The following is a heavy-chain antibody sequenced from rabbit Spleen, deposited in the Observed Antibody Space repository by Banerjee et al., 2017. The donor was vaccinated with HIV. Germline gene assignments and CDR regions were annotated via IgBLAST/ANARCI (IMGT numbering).Heavy chain of an antibody. J-gene: IGHJ4*01. CDR1: GFDISKYG. V-gene: IGHV1S45*01. CDR3: ARDAGSAAYIDGYFNL. D-gene: IGHD4-2*01. Sequence: QEQLVESGGGLVQPGGSLKLSCTVSGFDISKYGVTWVRQAPGKGPEWIACIACGVSFHSYYATWAKGRFTISKTSSTTVTLQMTSLTAADTATYFCARDAGSAAYIDGYFNLWGQGTLVTVS. CDR2: IACGVSFHS.